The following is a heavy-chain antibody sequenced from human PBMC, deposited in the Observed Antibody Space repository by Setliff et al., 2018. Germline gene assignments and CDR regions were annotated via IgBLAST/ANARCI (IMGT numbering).Heavy chain of an antibody. V-gene: IGHV4-34*01. CDR1: GGSFSGYY. D-gene: IGHD2-15*01. CDR2: INHSGST. CDR3: ARGRWPFDY. J-gene: IGHJ4*03. Sequence: SETLSLTCAVYGGSFSGYYWSWIRQPPGKGLEWIGEINHSGSTNYNPSLKSRVTISVDTSKNQFSLKLSSVTAADTAVYYCARGRWPFDYWGQGTMVTVSS.